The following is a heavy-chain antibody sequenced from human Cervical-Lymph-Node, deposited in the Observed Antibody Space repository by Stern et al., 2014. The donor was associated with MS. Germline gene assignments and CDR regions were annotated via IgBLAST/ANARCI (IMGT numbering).Heavy chain of an antibody. D-gene: IGHD6-13*01. CDR2: IRGYNGNT. V-gene: IGHV1-18*01. CDR3: ARDLSKGSSSWYWDY. Sequence: QVQLVQSGAEVKKPGASVKVSCKASGYTFTSYGISWVRQAPGQGLEWMGWIRGYNGNTNYAQKLKGRVTMTTDTSTSTAYMELRSLRSDDTAVYYCARDLSKGSSSWYWDYWGQGTLVTVSS. J-gene: IGHJ4*02. CDR1: GYTFTSYG.